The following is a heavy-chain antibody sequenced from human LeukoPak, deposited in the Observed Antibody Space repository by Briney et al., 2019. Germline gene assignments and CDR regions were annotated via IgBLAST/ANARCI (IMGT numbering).Heavy chain of an antibody. D-gene: IGHD2-2*01. CDR1: GGTFSSYA. J-gene: IGHJ4*02. CDR3: ARLKYCSSTSCRSAPFDY. CDR2: IIPIFGTA. Sequence: SVKVSCKASGGTFSSYAISWVRQAPGQGLEWMGGIIPIFGTANYAQKFQGRVTITADESTSTAYMELSSLRSEDTAVYYCARLKYCSSTSCRSAPFDYWGQGTLVTVSS. V-gene: IGHV1-69*13.